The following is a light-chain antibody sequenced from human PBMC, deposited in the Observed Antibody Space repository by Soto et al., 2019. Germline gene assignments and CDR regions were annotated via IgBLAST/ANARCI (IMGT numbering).Light chain of an antibody. CDR3: QQYNNWPLT. V-gene: IGKV3-15*01. CDR2: GAS. Sequence: EIVMTQSPATLSVSPGERATLSCRASQSVNNNLAWYQQKPGQAPRLLIYGASARATAIPARFSCSGSWTEFTITIRSLQSEDFAVYYCQQYNNWPLTFGGGTKVEIK. CDR1: QSVNNN. J-gene: IGKJ4*01.